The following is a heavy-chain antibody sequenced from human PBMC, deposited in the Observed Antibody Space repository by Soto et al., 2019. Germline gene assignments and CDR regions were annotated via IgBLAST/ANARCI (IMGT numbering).Heavy chain of an antibody. Sequence: VQLQQSGPGLVSPSQTLSLTCAISGDSVSCNSAALNWIRQFPSRGLEWLGRTYYRSRWYNDYAVSMKRRLTANPDTSRTQFPLQLNSLTPEDTALYYFAGTTSFRWYYMDVWDKGTTVTVPS. D-gene: IGHD1-7*01. CDR1: GDSVSCNSAA. CDR3: AGTTSFRWYYMDV. CDR2: TYYRSRWYN. J-gene: IGHJ6*03. V-gene: IGHV6-1*01.